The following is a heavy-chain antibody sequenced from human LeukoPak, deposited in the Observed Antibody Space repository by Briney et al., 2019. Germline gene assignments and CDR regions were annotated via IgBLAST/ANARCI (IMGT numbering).Heavy chain of an antibody. CDR2: ISSSSSHI. J-gene: IGHJ5*02. CDR1: GFTFSRYS. Sequence: GGSLRLSCAASGFTFSRYSMNWVRQAPGKGLEWVSSISSSSSHIYYADSVTGRFTVSRDNAKNSLYLQMNSLRAEDTAVYYCARDSGWFGEVGFDPWGQGTLVTVSS. D-gene: IGHD3-10*01. V-gene: IGHV3-21*01. CDR3: ARDSGWFGEVGFDP.